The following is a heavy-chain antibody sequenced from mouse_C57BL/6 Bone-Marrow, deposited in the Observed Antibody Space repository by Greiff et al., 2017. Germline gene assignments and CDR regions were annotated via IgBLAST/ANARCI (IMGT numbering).Heavy chain of an antibody. D-gene: IGHD4-1*01. CDR2: IYPGSGNT. Sequence: QVQLQQSGAELVRPGASVKLSCKASGYTFTDYYINWVKQRPGQGLEWIARIYPGSGNTYYNEKFKGKATLTAEKSSSTAYMQLSSLTSEDSAVYFCARSLTGTDYFDYWGQGTTLTVSS. CDR3: ARSLTGTDYFDY. CDR1: GYTFTDYY. V-gene: IGHV1-76*01. J-gene: IGHJ2*01.